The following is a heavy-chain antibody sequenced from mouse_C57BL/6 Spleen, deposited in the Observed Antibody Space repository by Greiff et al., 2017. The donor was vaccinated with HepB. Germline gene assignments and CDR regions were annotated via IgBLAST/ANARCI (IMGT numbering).Heavy chain of an antibody. Sequence: EVKLVESGGDLVKPGGSLKLSCAASGFTFSSYGMSWVRQTPDKRLEWVATISSGGSYTYYPDSVKGRFTIFRDNAKNTLYLQMSSLKSEDTAMYYCARQYAMDYWGQGTSVPVSS. J-gene: IGHJ4*01. CDR3: ARQYAMDY. V-gene: IGHV5-6*01. CDR2: ISSGGSYT. CDR1: GFTFSSYG.